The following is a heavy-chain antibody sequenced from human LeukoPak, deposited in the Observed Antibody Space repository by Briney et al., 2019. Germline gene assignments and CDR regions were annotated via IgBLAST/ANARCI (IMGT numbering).Heavy chain of an antibody. CDR3: ARDFPTITSWYYFDY. J-gene: IGHJ4*02. CDR2: IKQDESEK. CDR1: GFTFNNYW. V-gene: IGHV3-7*03. D-gene: IGHD2-2*01. Sequence: GGSLRLSCAASGFTFNNYWMTWVRQAPGKGLEWVANIKQDESEKYYVDSVKGRFTVSRDNAKNSLYLQMNSLRAEDTAVYYCARDFPTITSWYYFDYWGQGALVVVSS.